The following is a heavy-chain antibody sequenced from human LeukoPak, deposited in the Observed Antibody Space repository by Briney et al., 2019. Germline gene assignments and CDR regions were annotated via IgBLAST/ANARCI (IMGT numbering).Heavy chain of an antibody. V-gene: IGHV1-24*01. J-gene: IGHJ6*03. D-gene: IGHD6-6*01. Sequence: GASVKVSCKVSGYTLTELSMHWARQAPGKGLEWMGGFDPEDGETIYAQKFQGRVTMTEDTSTDTAYMELSSLRSEDTAVYYCATQPIAARPYYYYYMDVWGKGTTVTVSS. CDR2: FDPEDGET. CDR1: GYTLTELS. CDR3: ATQPIAARPYYYYYMDV.